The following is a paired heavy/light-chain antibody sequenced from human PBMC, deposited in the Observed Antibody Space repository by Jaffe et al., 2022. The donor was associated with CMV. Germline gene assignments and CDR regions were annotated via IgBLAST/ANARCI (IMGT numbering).Heavy chain of an antibody. CDR3: AKGNAYYYENSGYYLDY. Sequence: EMQLLASGGGLEQPGGSLRLSCAASGFTFRNYAMNWVRQAPGKGLEWVSGLSGSGVSTYYADSVKGRFTISRDNSKNTLFLQMNSLRDDDTAVYYCAKGNAYYYENSGYYLDYWGQGTLVTVSS. CDR2: LSGSGVST. D-gene: IGHD3-22*01. V-gene: IGHV3-23*01. J-gene: IGHJ4*02. CDR1: GFTFRNYA.
Light chain of an antibody. CDR2: MAF. J-gene: IGKJ2*01. Sequence: DIQMTQSPSSLSASVGDRVTISCRASQSIRDNLNWYQQRPGQTPKLLIYMAFGFQSGVPSRFSGSGSGTDFNLTISSLQPEDFATYYCQQSLTTPYTFGQGTKLEIK. CDR3: QQSLTTPYT. CDR1: QSIRDN. V-gene: IGKV1-39*01.